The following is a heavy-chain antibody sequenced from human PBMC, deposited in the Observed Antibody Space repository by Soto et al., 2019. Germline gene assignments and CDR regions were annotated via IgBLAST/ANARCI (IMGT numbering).Heavy chain of an antibody. V-gene: IGHV3-23*04. CDR1: GFTFSIYA. CDR2: ISGNGGT. J-gene: IGHJ4*02. CDR3: AKDAPGSGWLSDY. Sequence: VHLVESGGGVVQVGRSLRLSCAASGFTFSIYAMSWVRQVPGKGLEWVSTISGNGGTSYADFVRGRFTISRDNSKSTLYLQMNSLRVDDTAMYYCAKDAPGSGWLSDYWGQGTLVTVSS. D-gene: IGHD3-22*01.